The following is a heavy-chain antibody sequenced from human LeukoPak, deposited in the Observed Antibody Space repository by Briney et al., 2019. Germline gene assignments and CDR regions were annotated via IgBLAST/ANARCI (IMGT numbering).Heavy chain of an antibody. CDR3: ARDGFEPYCGGDCYSPLYFDL. CDR2: ISSSSSYI. CDR1: GFTFSSYS. D-gene: IGHD2-21*02. J-gene: IGHJ2*01. V-gene: IGHV3-21*01. Sequence: GGSLRLSCAASGFTFSSYSMNWVRQAPGKGLEWVSSISSSSSYIYYADSVKGRFTISRDNAESSLYLQMNSLRAEDTAVYYCARDGFEPYCGGDCYSPLYFDLWGRGTLVTVSS.